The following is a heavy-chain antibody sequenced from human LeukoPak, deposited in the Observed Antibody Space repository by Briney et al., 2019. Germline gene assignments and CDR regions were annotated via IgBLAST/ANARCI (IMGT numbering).Heavy chain of an antibody. V-gene: IGHV1-69*13. D-gene: IGHD3-22*01. Sequence: AVKVSCKASGGTFSSYAISWVRQAPGQGLEWMGGIIPIFGTGNYAQKFQGRVTITADESTSTAYMELSSLRSEDTAVYYCARHYYDSAGYPSDWGKGTLVIVSS. CDR1: GGTFSSYA. J-gene: IGHJ4*02. CDR2: IIPIFGTG. CDR3: ARHYYDSAGYPSD.